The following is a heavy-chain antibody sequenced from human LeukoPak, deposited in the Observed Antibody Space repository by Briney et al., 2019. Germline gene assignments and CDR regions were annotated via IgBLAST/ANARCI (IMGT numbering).Heavy chain of an antibody. J-gene: IGHJ4*02. CDR2: ISGSGNSA. V-gene: IGHV3-23*01. Sequence: GGSLTLSCVASGFTFTSYGMSWVRQAPGKGLEWVSVISGSGNSADYADSVKGRFTISRDNSKNTLYLQMKSLRAEDTALYYCAKGGGAYKPFDSWGQGTLVTVSS. CDR1: GFTFTSYG. CDR3: AKGGGAYKPFDS. D-gene: IGHD3-16*01.